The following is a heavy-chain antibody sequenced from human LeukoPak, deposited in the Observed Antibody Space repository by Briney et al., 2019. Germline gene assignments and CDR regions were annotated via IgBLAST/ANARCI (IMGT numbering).Heavy chain of an antibody. Sequence: PGGSLRLSCAASGFTFSSYSMNWVRQAPGKGLECVSSISSSSSYIYYADSVKGRFTISRDNAKNSLYLQMNSLRAEDTAVYYCARIAVAGTYAFDIWGQGTMVTVSS. CDR3: ARIAVAGTYAFDI. CDR1: GFTFSSYS. V-gene: IGHV3-21*01. J-gene: IGHJ3*02. D-gene: IGHD6-19*01. CDR2: ISSSSSYI.